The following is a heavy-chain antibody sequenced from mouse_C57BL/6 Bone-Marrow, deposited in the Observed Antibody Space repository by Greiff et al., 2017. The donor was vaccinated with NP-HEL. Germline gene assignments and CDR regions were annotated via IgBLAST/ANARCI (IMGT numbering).Heavy chain of an antibody. D-gene: IGHD2-2*01. J-gene: IGHJ4*01. Sequence: VHLVESGPELVKPGASVKLSCKASGYTFTSYDINWVKQRPGQGLEWIGWIYPRDGSTKYNEKFKGKATLTVDTSSSTAYMELHSLTSEDSAVYFCARNLLWLCYYAMDYWGQGTSVTVSS. CDR2: IYPRDGST. V-gene: IGHV1-85*01. CDR1: GYTFTSYD. CDR3: ARNLLWLCYYAMDY.